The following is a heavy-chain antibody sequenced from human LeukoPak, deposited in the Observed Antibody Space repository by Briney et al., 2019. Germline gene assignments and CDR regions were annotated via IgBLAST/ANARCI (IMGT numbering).Heavy chain of an antibody. CDR3: ARAGRADGAFDI. J-gene: IGHJ3*02. CDR1: GGSISSYY. Sequence: SETLSLTCTVSGGSISSYYWSWIRQPPGKGLEWIGYIYYSGSTNYNPSLKSRVTISVDTSKHQFSLKLSSVTAADTAVYYCARAGRADGAFDIWGQGTMVTVSS. CDR2: IYYSGST. V-gene: IGHV4-59*01. D-gene: IGHD1-26*01.